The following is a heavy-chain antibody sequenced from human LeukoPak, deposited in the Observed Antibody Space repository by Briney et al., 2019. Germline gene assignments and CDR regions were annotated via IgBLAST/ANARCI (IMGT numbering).Heavy chain of an antibody. J-gene: IGHJ4*02. CDR2: VFYTGST. CDR3: ARAPLGLHGPFDY. CDR1: LASISSGNYY. Sequence: SETLSLTCTVSLASISSGNYYWTWIRQPPGKGLEWIGYVFYTGSTNYNPSLKSRVSISIDTSRNQFSLKVNSVTAADTAVYYCARAPLGLHGPFDYWGQGAQVTVSS. V-gene: IGHV4-61*01. D-gene: IGHD1-26*01.